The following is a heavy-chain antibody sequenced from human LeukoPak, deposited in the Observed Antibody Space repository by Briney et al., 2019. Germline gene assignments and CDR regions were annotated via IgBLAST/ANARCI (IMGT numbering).Heavy chain of an antibody. CDR1: GFTFSSYA. CDR3: ASGHSGWYDY. J-gene: IGHJ4*02. V-gene: IGHV3-23*01. D-gene: IGHD6-19*01. Sequence: GGSLRLSCAASGFTFSSYAMSWVRQAPGKGLEWVSVISGSGGSTYYADSVKGRFTISRDNSKNTLYLQMNSLRAEDTAVYYCASGHSGWYDYWGQGTLVTVSS. CDR2: ISGSGGST.